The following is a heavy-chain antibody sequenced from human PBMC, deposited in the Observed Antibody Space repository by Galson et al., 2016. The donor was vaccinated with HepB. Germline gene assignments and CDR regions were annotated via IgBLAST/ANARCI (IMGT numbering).Heavy chain of an antibody. CDR2: IYYSGRT. D-gene: IGHD6-19*01. J-gene: IGHJ6*02. CDR3: ARDDSGGWYGFHYGMDV. CDR1: GASISGYY. Sequence: ETLSLTCTVSGASISGYYLSWIRQPPGKGLEWIGYIYYSGRTNYNPSLKSRITISVDTSKNQFSLKLSSVTAADTAVYYCARDDSGGWYGFHYGMDVWGQGTTVTVSS. V-gene: IGHV4-59*01.